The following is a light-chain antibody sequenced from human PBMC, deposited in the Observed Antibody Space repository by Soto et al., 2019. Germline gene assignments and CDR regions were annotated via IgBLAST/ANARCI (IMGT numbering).Light chain of an antibody. V-gene: IGKV1-33*01. CDR1: QDITNY. CDR3: QHYLNRPLT. J-gene: IGKJ4*01. CDR2: EAS. Sequence: DIQMTQSPSSLSASVGDRVTITCQASQDITNYLNWYQQKPGKAPKLRIYEASSLETGVPSRFIGGRSGTHCTFTISTLQPEDFATYDCQHYLNRPLTFGGGTKVEVK.